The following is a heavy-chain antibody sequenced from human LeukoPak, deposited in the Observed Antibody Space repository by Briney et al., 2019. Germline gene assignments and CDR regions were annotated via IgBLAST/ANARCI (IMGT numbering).Heavy chain of an antibody. CDR1: GGSISSYY. V-gene: IGHV4-59*06. D-gene: IGHD2-2*02. J-gene: IGHJ5*02. Sequence: SETLSLTCTVSGGSISSYYWSWIRQHPGKGLEWIGYIYYSGSTYYNPSLKSRVTISVDTSKNQFSLKLSSVTAADTAVYYCARGYCSSTSCYIDPWGQGTLVTVSS. CDR2: IYYSGST. CDR3: ARGYCSSTSCYIDP.